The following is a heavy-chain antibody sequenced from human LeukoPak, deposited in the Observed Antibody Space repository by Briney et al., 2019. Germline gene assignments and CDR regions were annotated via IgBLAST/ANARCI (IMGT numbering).Heavy chain of an antibody. CDR3: TSLIPGDSSSRDY. V-gene: IGHV3-73*01. CDR1: GFTFSGSA. CDR2: IRSKANSYAT. D-gene: IGHD6-13*01. Sequence: GGSLRLSCAASGFTFSGSAMHWVRQASGKGLEWVGRIRSKANSYATAYAASVKGRFTISRDDSKNTAYLQMNSLKTEDTAVYYCTSLIPGDSSSRDYRGQGTLVTVSS. J-gene: IGHJ4*02.